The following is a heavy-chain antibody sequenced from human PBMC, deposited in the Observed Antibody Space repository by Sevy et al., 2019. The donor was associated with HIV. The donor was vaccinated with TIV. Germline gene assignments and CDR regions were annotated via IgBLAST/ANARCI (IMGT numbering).Heavy chain of an antibody. Sequence: GGSLRLSCAASGFTFSNYAMNWVRQAPGKGPEWVSSISAGGGSAYYADSVKGRFTVSRDNSKNTLFLQLNSLRAEDTAVYYCAKDPSRVLDRDYWVQGTLVTVSS. D-gene: IGHD3-3*01. V-gene: IGHV3-23*01. J-gene: IGHJ4*02. CDR1: GFTFSNYA. CDR3: AKDPSRVLDRDY. CDR2: ISAGGGSA.